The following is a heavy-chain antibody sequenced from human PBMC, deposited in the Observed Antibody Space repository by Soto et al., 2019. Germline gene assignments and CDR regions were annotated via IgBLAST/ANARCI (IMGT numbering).Heavy chain of an antibody. V-gene: IGHV3-23*01. Sequence: PGGSLRLSCSASGFSYAMSWVRQAPGKGLEWISGISGSGDSTYYADSVKGRFTISRDSSKNTLYLQMNTLRAEDTAVYYCAKGGGYYDSSGYFDYWGQGTLVTVSS. J-gene: IGHJ4*02. D-gene: IGHD3-22*01. CDR2: ISGSGDST. CDR3: AKGGGYYDSSGYFDY. CDR1: GFSYA.